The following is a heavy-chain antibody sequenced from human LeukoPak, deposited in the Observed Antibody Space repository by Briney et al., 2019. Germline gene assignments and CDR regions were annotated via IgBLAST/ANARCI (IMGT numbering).Heavy chain of an antibody. CDR2: IYYLGGT. CDR3: ARLQSRRYYYYYMDV. J-gene: IGHJ6*03. CDR1: GDSMRNTNYY. Sequence: PSETLSLTCTVSGDSMRNTNYYWGWIRQPPGKGLEWIGGIYYLGGTNYNPSLESRVTMSIDTSNNQFSLKLSSVTAADTAVYYCARLQSRRYYYYYMDVWGTGTTVTIFS. V-gene: IGHV4-39*01.